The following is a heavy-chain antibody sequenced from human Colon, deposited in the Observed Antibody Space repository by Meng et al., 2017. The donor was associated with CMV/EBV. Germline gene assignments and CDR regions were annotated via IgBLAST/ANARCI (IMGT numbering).Heavy chain of an antibody. CDR1: GFTFSDYY. D-gene: IGHD3-3*01. Sequence: GESLKISCVASGFTFSDYYMSWIRQAPGKGLEWLSYISSGGSTIYYADSVKGRFTISRDNAKNSLFLQMNSLRAEDTAVYYCARDVDFWSNSSYYYGMDVWGQGTTVTVSS. CDR3: ARDVDFWSNSSYYYGMDV. CDR2: ISSGGSTI. V-gene: IGHV3-11*04. J-gene: IGHJ6*02.